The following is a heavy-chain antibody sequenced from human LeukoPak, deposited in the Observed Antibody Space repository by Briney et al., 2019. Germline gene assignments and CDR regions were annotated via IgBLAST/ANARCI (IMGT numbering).Heavy chain of an antibody. CDR3: ARSPSYYFWSGYLRFDY. Sequence: GASLKISCKGSGYSFTSYWIGWVRQMPGKGLEWMGIIYPGDSDTRYSPSFQGQVTISADKSISTAYLQWSSLKASDTAMYYCARSPSYYFWSGYLRFDYWGQGTLVTVSS. CDR1: GYSFTSYW. D-gene: IGHD3-3*01. J-gene: IGHJ4*02. V-gene: IGHV5-51*01. CDR2: IYPGDSDT.